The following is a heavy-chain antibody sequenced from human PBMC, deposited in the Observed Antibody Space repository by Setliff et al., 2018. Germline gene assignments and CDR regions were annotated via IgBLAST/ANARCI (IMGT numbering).Heavy chain of an antibody. CDR2: ISSSGGTT. V-gene: IGHV3-48*03. Sequence: GGSLRLSCAASGFTFTSYEMNWVRQAPGKGLEWVSYISSSGGTTYYADSVKGRFTISRDNSKNTLYLQMNSLRAEDTAVYYCAKKLPGVRYFDYCGQGTLVTVSS. CDR1: GFTFTSYE. J-gene: IGHJ4*02. D-gene: IGHD1-7*01. CDR3: AKKLPGVRYFDY.